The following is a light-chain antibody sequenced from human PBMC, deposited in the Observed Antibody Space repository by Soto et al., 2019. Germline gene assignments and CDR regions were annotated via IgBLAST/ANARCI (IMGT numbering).Light chain of an antibody. J-gene: IGKJ5*01. CDR2: GAS. V-gene: IGKV3-20*01. Sequence: EIVLTQSPDTLSLSPGERATLSCRASQSVSSSYLAWYQQKPGQAPRLLIYGASSRATGIPDRFSGSGSGTDFTLTISRLEPEDFAVYYCQKYGSSPPITFGQGTRLEIK. CDR1: QSVSSSY. CDR3: QKYGSSPPIT.